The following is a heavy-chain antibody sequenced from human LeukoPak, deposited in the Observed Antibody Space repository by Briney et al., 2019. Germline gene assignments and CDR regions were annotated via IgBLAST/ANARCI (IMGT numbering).Heavy chain of an antibody. J-gene: IGHJ4*02. D-gene: IGHD1-26*01. CDR2: IYTSGST. Sequence: PSETLSLTCTVSGGSISSGSYYWSWIRQPAGKGLEWIGRIYTSGSTNYNPSLKSRVTISVDTSKNQFSLKLSSVTAADTAVYYCARGSSGTPHGYWGQGTLVTVSS. V-gene: IGHV4-61*02. CDR3: ARGSSGTPHGY. CDR1: GGSISSGSYY.